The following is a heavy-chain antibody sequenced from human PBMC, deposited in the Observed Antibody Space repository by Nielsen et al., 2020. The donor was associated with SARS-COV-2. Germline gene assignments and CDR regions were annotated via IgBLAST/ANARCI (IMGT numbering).Heavy chain of an antibody. CDR3: ARGRGGVNSYPYSHMDV. CDR2: INRSGGT. CDR1: GASLRDYQ. J-gene: IGHJ6*03. V-gene: IGHV4-34*01. D-gene: IGHD2-8*02. Sequence: SETLSLTCAVYGASLRDYQWTWIPQFPGMGLEWIGEINRSGGTKYNPSLKSRVAISIDTSTNQFSLRMNSVTAADRAVYYCARGRGGVNSYPYSHMDVWSKGNTVTVSS.